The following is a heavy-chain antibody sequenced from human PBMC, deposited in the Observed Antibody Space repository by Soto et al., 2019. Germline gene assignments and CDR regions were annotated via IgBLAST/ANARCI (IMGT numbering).Heavy chain of an antibody. Sequence: GGSLRLSCAASGFTFSSYGMHWVRQAPGKGLEWVAVIWYDGSNKYYADSVKGRFTISRDNSKNTLYLQMNSLRAEDTAVYYCARNGKSGSLDYFDYWGQGTLVTVSS. J-gene: IGHJ4*02. V-gene: IGHV3-33*01. D-gene: IGHD6-6*01. CDR3: ARNGKSGSLDYFDY. CDR2: IWYDGSNK. CDR1: GFTFSSYG.